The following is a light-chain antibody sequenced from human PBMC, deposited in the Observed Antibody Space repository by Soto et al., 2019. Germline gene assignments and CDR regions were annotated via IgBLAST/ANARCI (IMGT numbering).Light chain of an antibody. J-gene: IGLJ2*01. CDR3: SSYTSNNSVV. Sequence: QSALTQPASVSGSPGQSITISCTGTSSDVGGYNFVSWYQQHPGKVPKLMIYEVSNRPSGVSNRFSGSKSGNTASLTISGLQAEDEADYYCSSYTSNNSVVFGGGTKLTVL. CDR1: SSDVGGYNF. V-gene: IGLV2-14*01. CDR2: EVS.